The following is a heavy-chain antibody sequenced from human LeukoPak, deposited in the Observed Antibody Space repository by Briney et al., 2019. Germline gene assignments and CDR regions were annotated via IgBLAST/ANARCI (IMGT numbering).Heavy chain of an antibody. D-gene: IGHD6-19*01. J-gene: IGHJ6*02. CDR3: ARETVAGTFYYGMDV. Sequence: GGSLRFSCAASGFTFSSYAMSWVRQAPGKGLEWVSAISGSGGSTYYADSVKGRFTISRDNSKNTLYLQMNSLRAEDTAVYYCARETVAGTFYYGMDVWGQGTTVTVSS. V-gene: IGHV3-23*01. CDR2: ISGSGGST. CDR1: GFTFSSYA.